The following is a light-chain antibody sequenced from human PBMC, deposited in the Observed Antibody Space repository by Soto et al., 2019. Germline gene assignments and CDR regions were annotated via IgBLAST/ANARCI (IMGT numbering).Light chain of an antibody. Sequence: EIVLTQSPGTLSLSPGERATLSCRASQSVSSSYLAWYQQKPGQAPRLLIYGALNRATGIPDRFSASGSGTDFTLTISRLAPEDFAMYYCQQYGSSPPYTFGQGTKLEIK. V-gene: IGKV3-20*01. CDR1: QSVSSSY. CDR3: QQYGSSPPYT. J-gene: IGKJ2*01. CDR2: GAL.